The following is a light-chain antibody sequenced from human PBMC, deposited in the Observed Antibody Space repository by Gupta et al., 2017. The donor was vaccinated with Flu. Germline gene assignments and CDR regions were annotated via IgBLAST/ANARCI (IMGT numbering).Light chain of an antibody. V-gene: IGKV1-27*01. J-gene: IGKJ1*01. CDR3: QKYNSAPRT. CDR1: QGISNY. Sequence: DIQVTQSPSSLSASVGDRVTITCRASQGISNYLAWYQQRPGKVPKLLIYSASTLQSGVPSRFSGSGSGTDFTLTISSLQPEDVATYYCQKYNSAPRTFGQGTKVEIK. CDR2: SAS.